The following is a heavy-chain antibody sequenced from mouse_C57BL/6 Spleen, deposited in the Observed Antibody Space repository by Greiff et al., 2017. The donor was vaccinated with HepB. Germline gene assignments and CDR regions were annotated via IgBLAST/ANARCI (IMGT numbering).Heavy chain of an antibody. CDR1: GYTFTSYW. J-gene: IGHJ1*03. CDR2: IDPSDSET. CDR3: ARSGYYGSSWYFDV. Sequence: VQLQQPGAELVRPGSSVKLSCKASGYTFTSYWMHWVKQRPIQGLEWIGNIDPSDSETHYNQKFKDKAKLTVDKSSSTAYMQPSSLTSEDSAVYYCARSGYYGSSWYFDVWGTGTTVTVSS. V-gene: IGHV1-52*01. D-gene: IGHD1-1*01.